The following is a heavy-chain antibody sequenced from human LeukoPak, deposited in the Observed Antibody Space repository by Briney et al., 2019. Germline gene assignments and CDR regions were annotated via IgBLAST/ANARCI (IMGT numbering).Heavy chain of an antibody. V-gene: IGHV4-39*01. CDR3: ARTWNRYNWNAPDY. CDR2: IYYSGST. J-gene: IGHJ4*02. Sequence: SESLSLTCTVSGGSISSSSYYWGWIRQPPGKGLEWIGSIYYSGSTYYTPSLKSRVTISVDPSKNQFSLKLRSVTAADTAVYYCARTWNRYNWNAPDYWGQGTLVSVSS. D-gene: IGHD1-1*01. CDR1: GGSISSSSYY.